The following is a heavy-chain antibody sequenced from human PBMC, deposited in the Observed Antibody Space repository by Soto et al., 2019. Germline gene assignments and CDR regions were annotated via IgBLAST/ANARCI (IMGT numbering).Heavy chain of an antibody. J-gene: IGHJ4*02. D-gene: IGHD3-3*01. Sequence: GASVKVSCKASGYTFTSYGISWLRQAPGQGLEWMGWISAYNGNTNYAQKLQGRVTMTTDTSTSTAYMELRSLRSDDTAVYYCARGGGLQYDFWSGYTLYYFDYWGQGTLVTVSS. CDR2: ISAYNGNT. CDR1: GYTFTSYG. CDR3: ARGGGLQYDFWSGYTLYYFDY. V-gene: IGHV1-18*01.